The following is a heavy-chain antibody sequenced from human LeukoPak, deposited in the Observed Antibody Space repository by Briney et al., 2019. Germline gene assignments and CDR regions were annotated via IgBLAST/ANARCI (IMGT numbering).Heavy chain of an antibody. D-gene: IGHD3-3*01. CDR2: IIPIFGTA. J-gene: IGHJ4*02. CDR1: GGTFSSYA. Sequence: GSSVKVSCKASGGTFSSYAISWVRQAPGQGLEWMGGIIPIFGTANYAQKLQGRVTITADESTSTAYMELSSLRSEDTAVYYCARSREVPADRMYYDFWSGYSIDYWGQGTLVTVSS. CDR3: ARSREVPADRMYYDFWSGYSIDY. V-gene: IGHV1-69*01.